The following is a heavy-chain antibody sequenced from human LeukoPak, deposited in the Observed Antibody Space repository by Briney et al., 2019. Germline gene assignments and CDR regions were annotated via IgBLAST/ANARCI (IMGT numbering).Heavy chain of an antibody. CDR2: INSDGSST. V-gene: IGHV3-74*01. J-gene: IGHJ4*02. CDR1: GFTFSSHW. D-gene: IGHD6-19*01. CDR3: ARGVAVARFDY. Sequence: GGSLRLSCAASGFTFSSHWMYWVRQAPGKGLVWVSRINSDGSSTSYADSVKGRFTISRDNAKNTLYLQMNSLRAEDTAVYYCARGVAVARFDYWGQGTLVTVSS.